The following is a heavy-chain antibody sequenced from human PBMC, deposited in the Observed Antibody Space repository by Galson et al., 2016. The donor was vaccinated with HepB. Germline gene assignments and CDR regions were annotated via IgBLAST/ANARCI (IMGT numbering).Heavy chain of an antibody. CDR1: GGSITPYY. V-gene: IGHV4-59*01. Sequence: ETLSLTCAVSGGSITPYYWHWIRQPPGKGLEWIGFVSDTGSTSYNPVLESRVTISVDTSKSQFSLNLNSVTAADTAGYYCAREWSAFDFWGQGTLVTVSS. J-gene: IGHJ4*02. CDR2: VSDTGST. D-gene: IGHD2-8*01. CDR3: AREWSAFDF.